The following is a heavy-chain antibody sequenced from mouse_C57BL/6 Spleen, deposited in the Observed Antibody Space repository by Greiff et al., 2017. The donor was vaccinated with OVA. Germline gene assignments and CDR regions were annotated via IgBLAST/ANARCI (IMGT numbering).Heavy chain of an antibody. CDR1: GYTFPDYN. V-gene: IGHV1-18*01. CDR3: AREALLLRYFDY. J-gene: IGHJ2*01. CDR2: INPNNGGT. D-gene: IGHD1-1*01. Sequence: LQQSGPELVKPGASVKIPCKASGYTFPDYNMDWVKQSHGKSLEWIGDINPNNGGTIYNQKFKGKATLTVDKSSSTAYMELRSLTSEDTAVYYCAREALLLRYFDYWGQGTTLTVSS.